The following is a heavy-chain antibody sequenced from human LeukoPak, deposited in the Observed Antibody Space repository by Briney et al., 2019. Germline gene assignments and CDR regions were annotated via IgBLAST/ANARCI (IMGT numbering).Heavy chain of an antibody. Sequence: PGGSLRLSCAASAFTFSSYAMHWVRQAPGKGLEWVAVISYDGSNKYYADSVKGRFTISRDNSKNTLYLQMNSLSAEDTAVYYCARGGSIVVVVAAMDLWGQGTLVTVSS. CDR1: AFTFSSYA. D-gene: IGHD2-15*01. V-gene: IGHV3-30-3*01. J-gene: IGHJ4*02. CDR2: ISYDGSNK. CDR3: ARGGSIVVVVAAMDL.